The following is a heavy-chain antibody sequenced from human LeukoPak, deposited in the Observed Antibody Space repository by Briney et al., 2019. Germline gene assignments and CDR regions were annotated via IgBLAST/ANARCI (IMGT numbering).Heavy chain of an antibody. CDR3: ATLTHYDILTGYYRAFDY. Sequence: ASVKVSCKVSGYTLTELSMHWVLQAPGKVLEWMGGFDPEDGETIYAQKFQGRVTMTEDTSTDTAYMELSSLRSEDTAVYYCATLTHYDILTGYYRAFDYWGQGTLVTVSS. CDR2: FDPEDGET. J-gene: IGHJ4*02. V-gene: IGHV1-24*01. CDR1: GYTLTELS. D-gene: IGHD3-9*01.